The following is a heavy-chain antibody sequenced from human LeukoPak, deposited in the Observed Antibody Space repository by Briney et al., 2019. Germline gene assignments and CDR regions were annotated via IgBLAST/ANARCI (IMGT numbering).Heavy chain of an antibody. J-gene: IGHJ4*02. Sequence: PGGSLRLSCAASGFTFSSYGMHWVRQAPGKGLEWVAVISYDGSNKYYADSVKGRFTISRDNSKNTLYLQMNSLRAGDTAVYYCAKDSDSYGSYFDYWGQGTLVTVSS. CDR2: ISYDGSNK. CDR3: AKDSDSYGSYFDY. CDR1: GFTFSSYG. V-gene: IGHV3-30*18. D-gene: IGHD5-18*01.